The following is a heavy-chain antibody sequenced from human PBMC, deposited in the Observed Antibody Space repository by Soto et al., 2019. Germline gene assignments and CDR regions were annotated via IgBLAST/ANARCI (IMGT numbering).Heavy chain of an antibody. J-gene: IGHJ4*02. D-gene: IGHD3-22*01. CDR1: GGSISSSSYH. CDR3: AKLYYHDSTASYYFDY. V-gene: IGHV4-39*01. CDR2: IYYSGSI. Sequence: SETLSLTCTVSGGSISSSSYHWGWIRQPPGKGLEWIGNIYYSGSISYNPSLRGRVTISADTSKTQFSLKLSSVTAADTAVYYCAKLYYHDSTASYYFDYWGQGTLVT.